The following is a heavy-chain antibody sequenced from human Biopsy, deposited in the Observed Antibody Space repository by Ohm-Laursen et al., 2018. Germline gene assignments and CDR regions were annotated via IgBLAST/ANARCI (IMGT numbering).Heavy chain of an antibody. V-gene: IGHV4-4*09. D-gene: IGHD2-15*01. CDR1: GGSLSSYY. CDR3: ARMDCSGGSCHYYSYGMDV. Sequence: SETLSLTCTVSGGSLSSYYWSWIRQPPGKGLECLGNIHHSGSTNYNPSLKSRLTISVDTSKNQFSLKLSSVTAADTAVYYCARMDCSGGSCHYYSYGMDVWGQGTTVTVSS. J-gene: IGHJ6*02. CDR2: IHHSGST.